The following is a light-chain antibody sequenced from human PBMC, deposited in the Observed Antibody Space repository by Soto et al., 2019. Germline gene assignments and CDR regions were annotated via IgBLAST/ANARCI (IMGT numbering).Light chain of an antibody. CDR3: PQSYSIPPWT. Sequence: DIHLAQSPSSLSASVGDSVTITCRPSQTISSHLNWYQQKPGKAPKLLIYDVSNLQSGVPSRFICSGSGTDFPLTIISVQPEDFATYYCPQSYSIPPWTFGQGTKVEIK. V-gene: IGKV1-39*01. CDR1: QTISSH. CDR2: DVS. J-gene: IGKJ1*01.